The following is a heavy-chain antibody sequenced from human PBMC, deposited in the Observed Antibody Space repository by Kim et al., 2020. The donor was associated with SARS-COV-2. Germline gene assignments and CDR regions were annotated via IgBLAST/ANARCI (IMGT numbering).Heavy chain of an antibody. J-gene: IGHJ4*02. CDR1: GGSISSNY. CDR3: ARHDVVRYFDWLFGGGAFDY. V-gene: IGHV4-39*01. D-gene: IGHD3-9*01. Sequence: SETLSLTCTVSGGSISSNYWGWIRQPPGKGLEWIGSIYYSGSTYYNPSLKSRVTISVDTSKNQFSLKLSSVTAADTAVYYCARHDVVRYFDWLFGGGAFDYWGQGTLVTVSS. CDR2: IYYSGST.